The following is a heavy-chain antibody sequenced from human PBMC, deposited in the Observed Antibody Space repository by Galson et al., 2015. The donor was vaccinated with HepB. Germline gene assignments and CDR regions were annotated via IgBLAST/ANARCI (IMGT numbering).Heavy chain of an antibody. CDR2: MNPNSGNT. Sequence: SVKVSCKASGYTFTGYYMHWVRQATGQGLEWMGWMNPNSGNTGYAQKFQGRVTMTRNTSISTAYMELRRLRSEDTAVYYCARACSDGSCYLRGWGQGTLVTVSS. V-gene: IGHV1-8*02. J-gene: IGHJ4*02. CDR3: ARACSDGSCYLRG. D-gene: IGHD2-15*01. CDR1: GYTFTGYY.